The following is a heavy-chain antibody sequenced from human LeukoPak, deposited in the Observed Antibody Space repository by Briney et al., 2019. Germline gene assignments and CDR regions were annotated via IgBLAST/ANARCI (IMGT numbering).Heavy chain of an antibody. D-gene: IGHD3-22*01. Sequence: GESLRLSCAASGLTFSNAWMTWVRQAPGKGLEWVGRIKSESVGGAIDYAAPVKGRFTISRDDSRNTVYLQMNSLKTEDTAFYYCTTTYHYDSSGYSSYYWGQGTLVTVSS. J-gene: IGHJ4*02. V-gene: IGHV3-15*01. CDR3: TTTYHYDSSGYSSYY. CDR2: IKSESVGGAI. CDR1: GLTFSNAW.